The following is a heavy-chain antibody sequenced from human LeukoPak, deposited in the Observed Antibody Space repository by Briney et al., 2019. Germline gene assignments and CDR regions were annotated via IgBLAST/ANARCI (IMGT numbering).Heavy chain of an antibody. V-gene: IGHV3-9*01. Sequence: PGGSLRLSCAASGFTFDDYAMHWVRQAPGKGLEWVSGINWSGDRIGYADSVKGRFTISRDNAKKSLYLQMNSLRAEDTALYYCAKGGIHRGYYYYYMDVWGKGTMVTVSS. J-gene: IGHJ6*03. CDR3: AKGGIHRGYYYYYMDV. D-gene: IGHD6-13*01. CDR2: INWSGDRI. CDR1: GFTFDDYA.